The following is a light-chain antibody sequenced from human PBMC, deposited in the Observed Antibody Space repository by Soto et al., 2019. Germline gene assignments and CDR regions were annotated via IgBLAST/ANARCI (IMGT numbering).Light chain of an antibody. CDR2: KAC. CDR3: PQYNSYPWT. V-gene: IGKV1-5*03. CDR1: QSISSW. Sequence: DIQMTQSPSTLSASVEDRVTITCRASQSISSWLAGYQQKPGKAPKLLIYKACSLESGFPSRFSGSGSGTEFTLNISCLQPDDFATYYCPQYNSYPWTFGQGTKVELK. J-gene: IGKJ1*01.